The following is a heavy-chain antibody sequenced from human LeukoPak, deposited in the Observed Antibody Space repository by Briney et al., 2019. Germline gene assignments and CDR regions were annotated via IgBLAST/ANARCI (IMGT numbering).Heavy chain of an antibody. J-gene: IGHJ4*02. CDR2: INVNSGGT. CDR3: ARSPHILTGENFDF. D-gene: IGHD3-9*01. CDR1: GYTFTDDY. V-gene: IGHV1-2*02. Sequence: GASLKVSCKASGYTFTDDYIHWVRQAPGQGLEWMGWINVNSGGTNYAQKFYARVTMTRDTSISTAYMELSRLRSDDTAVFYCARSPHILTGENFDFWGRGTLVTVSS.